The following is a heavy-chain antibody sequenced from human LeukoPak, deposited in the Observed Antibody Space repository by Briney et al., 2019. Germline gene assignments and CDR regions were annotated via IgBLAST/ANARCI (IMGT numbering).Heavy chain of an antibody. CDR2: IDPSDSET. J-gene: IGHJ4*02. D-gene: IGHD7-27*01. CDR1: GYSFTSYW. V-gene: IGHV5-51*01. Sequence: GESLQISFKASGYSFTSYWIGWVRQMPGKGLEWMGIIDPSDSETRYTPSFQGHVTISADKSLTTAYLQWNSLKASDTAMYYCARQTAMGRSGDYWGQGTLVAVSS. CDR3: ARQTAMGRSGDY.